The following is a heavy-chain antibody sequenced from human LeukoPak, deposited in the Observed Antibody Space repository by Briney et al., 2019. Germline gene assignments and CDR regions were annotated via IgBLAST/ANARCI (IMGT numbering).Heavy chain of an antibody. CDR1: GFTFSSYA. D-gene: IGHD2-2*01. V-gene: IGHV3-23*01. CDR2: ISGSGGST. J-gene: IGHJ4*02. Sequence: PGGSLRLSCAASGFTFSSYAMSWVRQAPEKGLEWVSTISGSGGSTYYADSVKGRFTISRDNSKNTLYLQMNSLRAEDTALYYCAKDVSSTSRVFDNWGQGTLVTVSS. CDR3: AKDVSSTSRVFDN.